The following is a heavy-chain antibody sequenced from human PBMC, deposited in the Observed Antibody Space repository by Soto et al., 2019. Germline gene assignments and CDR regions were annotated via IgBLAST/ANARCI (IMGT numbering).Heavy chain of an antibody. Sequence: QVQLQESGPGLVKPSQTLSLTCTVSGGSISSGGYYWSWIRQHPGKGLEWIGYIYYSGSTYYNPSLKSRVNISVDTSKSQFSLKLSSVTAADTAVYYCARAVIEYRSSWGGMDVWGQGTTVTVSS. J-gene: IGHJ6*02. CDR1: GGSISSGGYY. D-gene: IGHD6-6*01. CDR3: ARAVIEYRSSWGGMDV. CDR2: IYYSGST. V-gene: IGHV4-31*03.